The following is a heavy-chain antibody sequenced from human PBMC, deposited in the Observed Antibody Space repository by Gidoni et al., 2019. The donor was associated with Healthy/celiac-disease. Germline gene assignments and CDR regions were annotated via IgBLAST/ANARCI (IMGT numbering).Heavy chain of an antibody. J-gene: IGHJ3*02. Sequence: QVQLQQWGAGLLKPSETLSLTCAVYGGSFSGYYWRWIRQPPGKGLEWIGEINHSGSTNYNPSLKSRVTISVDTSKNQFSLKLSSVTAADTAVYYCARVKCTGGSCGAFDIWGQGTMVTVSS. CDR3: ARVKCTGGSCGAFDI. D-gene: IGHD6-13*01. CDR2: INHSGST. V-gene: IGHV4-34*01. CDR1: GGSFSGYY.